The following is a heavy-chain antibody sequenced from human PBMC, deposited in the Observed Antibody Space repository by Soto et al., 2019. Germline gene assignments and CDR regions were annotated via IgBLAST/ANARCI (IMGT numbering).Heavy chain of an antibody. D-gene: IGHD3-3*01. J-gene: IGHJ6*04. CDR3: ARDIPDLWSGAYYYYYYGMDF. CDR2: ISSSSIYI. CDR1: GFTFSSYI. V-gene: IGHV3-21*01. Sequence: PGGSLRLSCAASGFTFSSYIMNWVRQAPGKGLEWVSSISSSSIYIYYADSVKGRFTISRDNAKNSLYLQMNSLRAEDTAVYYCARDIPDLWSGAYYYYYYGMDFWGKGTKFIVS.